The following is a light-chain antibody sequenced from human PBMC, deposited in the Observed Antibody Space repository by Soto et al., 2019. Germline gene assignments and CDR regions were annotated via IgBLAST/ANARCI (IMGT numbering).Light chain of an antibody. J-gene: IGKJ4*01. CDR1: QGIRTY. V-gene: IGKV1-9*01. Sequence: DIQLTQSPSFLSASVGDRVTITCRASQGIRTYLAWYQQKPGKAPNLLVYAASTLQSGVPSRFSGSGSGTEVTLTISSLQPEDFASYYGQQLNSYPLTFGGGTKVEI. CDR2: AAS. CDR3: QQLNSYPLT.